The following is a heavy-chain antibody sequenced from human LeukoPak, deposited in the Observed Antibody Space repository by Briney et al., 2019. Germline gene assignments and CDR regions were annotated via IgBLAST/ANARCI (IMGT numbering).Heavy chain of an antibody. Sequence: ASVKVSCKASGYTFTGYYMRWVRQAPGQGLEWMGRIDPNSGGTNYAQKFQGRVTMTRDTSISTAYMELSRLRSDDTAVYYCARAHFPPRGVGAPRRFDYWGQGTLVTVSS. V-gene: IGHV1-2*06. CDR2: IDPNSGGT. D-gene: IGHD1-26*01. CDR3: ARAHFPPRGVGAPRRFDY. J-gene: IGHJ4*02. CDR1: GYTFTGYY.